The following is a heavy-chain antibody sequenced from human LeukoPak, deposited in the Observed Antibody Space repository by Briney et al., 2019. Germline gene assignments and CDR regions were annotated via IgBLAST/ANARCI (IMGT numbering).Heavy chain of an antibody. V-gene: IGHV1-18*01. J-gene: IGHJ5*02. Sequence: ASVKVSCKDSGYTFTSYGIRWVRQAPGQGLEWMGWISAYNGNTNYAQKLQGRVTMTTDTSTSTAYMELRSLRSDDTAVYYCARDRPFNGYDTTHNWFDPWGQGTLVTVSS. D-gene: IGHD5-12*01. CDR1: GYTFTSYG. CDR3: ARDRPFNGYDTTHNWFDP. CDR2: ISAYNGNT.